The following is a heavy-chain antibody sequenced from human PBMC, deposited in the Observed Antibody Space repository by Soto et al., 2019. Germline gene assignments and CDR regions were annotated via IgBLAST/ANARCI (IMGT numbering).Heavy chain of an antibody. CDR2: IIPINGNT. V-gene: IGHV1-18*01. CDR3: ARGYTPGSNYDFWSGYYTTDDY. J-gene: IGHJ4*02. CDR1: GGTFSSYA. Sequence: GASVKVSCKASGGTFSSYAISWVRQAPGQGLEWMGWIIPINGNTNYAQKFQGRVTMTTDTSTSTAYMDLRSLRSDDTAVYYCARGYTPGSNYDFWSGYYTTDDYWGQGTLVTVSS. D-gene: IGHD3-3*01.